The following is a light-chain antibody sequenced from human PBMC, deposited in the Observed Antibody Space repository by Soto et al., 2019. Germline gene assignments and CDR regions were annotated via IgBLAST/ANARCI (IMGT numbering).Light chain of an antibody. CDR2: GAY. Sequence: EIVLTQSPGTLSLSPGERATLSCRASQSVSSSYLAWYQQKPGQAHRLLIYGAYSRATGIPDRFSGSGSRTDFTLTISILEPEDFAVYYCQQYGSSHTFGQGTKLEIK. CDR3: QQYGSSHT. J-gene: IGKJ2*01. CDR1: QSVSSSY. V-gene: IGKV3-20*01.